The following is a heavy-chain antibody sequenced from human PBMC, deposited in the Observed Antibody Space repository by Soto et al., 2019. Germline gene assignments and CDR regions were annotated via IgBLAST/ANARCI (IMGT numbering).Heavy chain of an antibody. CDR2: IWYDGSNK. V-gene: IGHV3-33*01. CDR1: GFTFSSYG. CDR3: ARELAYGDFWSGYYKWDYYYGMDV. Sequence: GGSLRLSCAASGFTFSSYGLHWVRQAPGKGLEWVAVIWYDGSNKYYADSVKGRFTISRDNSKNTLYMQMNSLRAEDTAVYYCARELAYGDFWSGYYKWDYYYGMDVWGQGTTVNVSS. J-gene: IGHJ6*02. D-gene: IGHD3-3*01.